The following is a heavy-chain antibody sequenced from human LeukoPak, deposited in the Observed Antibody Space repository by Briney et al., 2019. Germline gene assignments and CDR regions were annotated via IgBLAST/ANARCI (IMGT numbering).Heavy chain of an antibody. CDR2: IRSKAYGGTA. V-gene: IGHV3-49*04. Sequence: GRSLRLSCTASGFTFGDYAMSWVRQAPGKGLEWVGFIRSKAYGGTAEYAASVKGRFTISRDDSKSIAYLQMNSLKTEDTAVYYCTRGLSDCGGDCYIFDYWGQGTLVTVSS. CDR3: TRGLSDCGGDCYIFDY. CDR1: GFTFGDYA. D-gene: IGHD2-21*01. J-gene: IGHJ4*02.